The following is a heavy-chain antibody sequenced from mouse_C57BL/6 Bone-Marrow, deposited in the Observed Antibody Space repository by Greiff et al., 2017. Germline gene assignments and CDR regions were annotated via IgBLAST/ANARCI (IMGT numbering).Heavy chain of an antibody. J-gene: IGHJ4*01. D-gene: IGHD1-1*01. CDR3: AMGSYGTITTVVARCAMDY. CDR1: GYTFTSYW. CDR2: IHPSDSDT. V-gene: IGHV1-74*01. Sequence: QVQLQQPGAELVKPGASVKVSCKASGYTFTSYWMHWVKQRPGQGLEWIGRIHPSDSDTTYHQKFKGKATLTVDKSSSTAYMQLSSLTSEDSAGYYCAMGSYGTITTVVARCAMDYWGQGTSVTVSS.